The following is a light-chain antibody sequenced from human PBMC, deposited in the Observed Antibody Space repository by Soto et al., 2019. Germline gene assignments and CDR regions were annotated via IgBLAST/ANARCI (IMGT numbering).Light chain of an antibody. CDR2: KAS. J-gene: IGKJ2*01. Sequence: DIRMPQSPSTLSASVGDRVTITCRASQSISSWLAWYQQKPGKAPKLLIYKASSLESGVPSRFSGSGSGTEFTLTISSLQPDDFATYYCQQYNSYPYTVGQGTKLEIK. V-gene: IGKV1-5*03. CDR1: QSISSW. CDR3: QQYNSYPYT.